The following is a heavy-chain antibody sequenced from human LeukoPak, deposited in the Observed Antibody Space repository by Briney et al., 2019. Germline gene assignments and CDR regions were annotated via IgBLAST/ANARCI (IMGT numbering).Heavy chain of an antibody. V-gene: IGHV1-24*01. CDR1: GSSLTELS. CDR3: AAGRPYSLLDY. Sequence: ASVKVSCTVSGSSLTELSLYWVRQAPGKGLEWMGGFDVIDAKTFYAQKLQGRVTMTEDSSTDTAYMELSSLRSDDTAFYYCAAGRPYSLLDYWGQGNLLTVSS. D-gene: IGHD5-18*01. CDR2: FDVIDAKT. J-gene: IGHJ4*02.